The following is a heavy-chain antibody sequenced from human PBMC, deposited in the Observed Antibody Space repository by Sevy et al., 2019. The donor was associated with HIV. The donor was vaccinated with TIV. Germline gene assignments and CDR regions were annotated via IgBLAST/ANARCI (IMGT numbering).Heavy chain of an antibody. J-gene: IGHJ3*02. CDR1: GFTFSDHY. CDR3: AKDYLYYGSGSYPGSAFDI. Sequence: GGSLRLSCEASGFTFSDHYMDWVRQAPGKGLEWVAVISYDGSNKYYADSVKGRFTISRDNSKNTLYLQMNSLRAEDTAVYYCAKDYLYYGSGSYPGSAFDIWGQGTMVTVSS. V-gene: IGHV3-30*18. D-gene: IGHD3-10*01. CDR2: ISYDGSNK.